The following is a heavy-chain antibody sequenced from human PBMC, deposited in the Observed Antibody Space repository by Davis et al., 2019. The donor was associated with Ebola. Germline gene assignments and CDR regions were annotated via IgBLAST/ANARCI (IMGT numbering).Heavy chain of an antibody. V-gene: IGHV6-1*01. D-gene: IGHD3-16*01. CDR1: GDIVSVNSGG. CDR3: VRGWGRSGLDV. CDR2: TYYTSEWHN. J-gene: IGHJ6*02. Sequence: HSQTLSLTCAISGDIVSVNSGGWNWIRQSPSGGLEWLGRTYYTSEWHNDYGEYVKSRITINPDTSKNQFSLQLNSVTPEDTAVYYCVRGWGRSGLDVWGQGTTVTVSS.